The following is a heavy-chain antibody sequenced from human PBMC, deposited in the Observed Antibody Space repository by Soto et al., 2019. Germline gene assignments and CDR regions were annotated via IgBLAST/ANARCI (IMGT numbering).Heavy chain of an antibody. D-gene: IGHD5-12*01. CDR3: TRHSVEMATIIAY. CDR2: IRSKANSYAT. V-gene: IGHV3-73*01. J-gene: IGHJ4*02. CDR1: GFTFSVSA. Sequence: GGSMRLSCAASGFTFSVSAMHWVRQASGKGLEWVGRIRSKANSYATAYAASVKGRFTISRDDSKNTAYLQMNSLKTEDTAVYYCTRHSVEMATIIAYWGPGTLVTVSS.